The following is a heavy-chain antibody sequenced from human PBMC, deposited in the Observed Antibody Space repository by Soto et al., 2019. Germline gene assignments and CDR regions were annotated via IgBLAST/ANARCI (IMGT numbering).Heavy chain of an antibody. CDR1: GGTFSSYA. CDR3: ESEEELRASGMDV. V-gene: IGHV1-69*12. Sequence: QVQLVQSGAEVKKPGSSVKVSCKASGGTFSSYAISWVRQAPGQGLEWMGGIIPIFGTANYAQKFQGRVTLTADESTSTAYMGLSSLRSEDTAVYYWESEEELRASGMDVWGQGTTVTVSS. D-gene: IGHD1-7*01. CDR2: IIPIFGTA. J-gene: IGHJ6*02.